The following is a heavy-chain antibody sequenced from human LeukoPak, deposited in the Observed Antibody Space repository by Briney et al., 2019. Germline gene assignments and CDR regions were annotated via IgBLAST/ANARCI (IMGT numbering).Heavy chain of an antibody. J-gene: IGHJ5*02. CDR2: LKSKASGETA. CDR1: GLTFSNAW. D-gene: IGHD2-21*01. CDR3: ALEPMWWA. V-gene: IGHV3-15*01. Sequence: GGSLRLSCEVSGLTFSNAWLDWVRRTPGKGLEWLGRLKSKASGETADYPTAVKDRFIISRDDSRDTFFLQMNSLKSEDTGVYYCALEPMWWASGQGTLVTVSS.